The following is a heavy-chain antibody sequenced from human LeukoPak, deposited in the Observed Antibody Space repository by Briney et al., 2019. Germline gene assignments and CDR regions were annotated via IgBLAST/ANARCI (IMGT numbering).Heavy chain of an antibody. CDR1: AGSISSGGYY. V-gene: IGHV4-31*03. Sequence: SQTLSLTCSVSAGSISSGGYYWSWIRQHPGKGLEWIGYIYYTGTTYYNPSLKSRVTISVDTSKNQFSLKLSSVTAADTAVYYCARSSLELCHSVDWFDPWGQGTLVTVSS. J-gene: IGHJ5*02. CDR3: ARSSLELCHSVDWFDP. CDR2: IYYTGTT. D-gene: IGHD1-7*01.